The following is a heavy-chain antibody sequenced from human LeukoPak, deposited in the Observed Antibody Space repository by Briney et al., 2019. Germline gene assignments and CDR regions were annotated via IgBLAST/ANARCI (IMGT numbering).Heavy chain of an antibody. J-gene: IGHJ4*02. CDR1: GGSISSGGYY. D-gene: IGHD4-17*01. CDR3: ARVPYGDYWFDY. Sequence: SETLSLTCTVSGGSISSGGYYWSWIRQHPGTGLEWIGYIYYSGSTYYNLSLKSRVTISVDTSKNQFSLKLSSVSAADTAVYYCARVPYGDYWFDYWGQGTLVTVSS. CDR2: IYYSGST. V-gene: IGHV4-31*03.